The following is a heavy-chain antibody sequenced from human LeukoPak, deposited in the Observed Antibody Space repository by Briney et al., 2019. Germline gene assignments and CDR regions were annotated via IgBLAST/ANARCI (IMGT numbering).Heavy chain of an antibody. J-gene: IGHJ4*02. D-gene: IGHD6-19*01. CDR2: IYYSGTT. CDR1: GGSFSGYY. V-gene: IGHV4-59*08. CDR3: ARLVAVTGSVDYFDT. Sequence: PSETLSLTCAVYGGSFSGYYWSWIRRPPGKGLEWIGYIYYSGTTNYNPSLKSRVTMSVDTSNYQFSLKLSSVTAADTAVYYCARLVAVTGSVDYFDTWGQGTLVTVSS.